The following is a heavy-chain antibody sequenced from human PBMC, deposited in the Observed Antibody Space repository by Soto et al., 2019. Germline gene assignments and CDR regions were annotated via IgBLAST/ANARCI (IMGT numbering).Heavy chain of an antibody. D-gene: IGHD2-2*01. CDR2: IWYDGNNK. V-gene: IGHV3-33*01. CDR1: GFTFSSYG. J-gene: IGHJ6*02. CDR3: ARQVVPAAPYYYYGMDV. Sequence: PGGSLRLSCAASGFTFSSYGMHWVRQAPGKGLEWVAVIWYDGNNKYYADSVKGRFTISRDNSKNTLYLQMNSLRAEDTAVYYCARQVVPAAPYYYYGMDVWGQGTTVTVS.